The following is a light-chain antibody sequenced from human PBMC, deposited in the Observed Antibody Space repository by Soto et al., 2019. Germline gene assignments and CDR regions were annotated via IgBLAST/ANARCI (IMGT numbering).Light chain of an antibody. CDR1: QSVTYN. CDR3: QQYNDRLWT. CDR2: GAT. J-gene: IGKJ1*01. Sequence: EISMTQSPATLSASPGDRVTLSCRASQSVTYNLAWYQQRPGQAPSLLVYGATTRATGIPPRFSGSGSGTQFTLTITSLQSEDFAVYFCQQYNDRLWTFGQGTRVEIK. V-gene: IGKV3-15*01.